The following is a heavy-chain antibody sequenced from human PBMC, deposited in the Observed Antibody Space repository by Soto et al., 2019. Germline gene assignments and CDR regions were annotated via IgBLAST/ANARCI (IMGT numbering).Heavy chain of an antibody. CDR2: INPNSGVT. Sequence: VQLVQSGAEVNKPGASVKVSCKASGDTFTDYYMHWVRQAPGQGLEWMGWINPNSGVTRYAQKCRGWVTMTRDTSIRTVYMELSRLKSDDTAVYYCARESGGATATLDYYYFYMDVWGKGTTVTVSS. CDR1: GDTFTDYY. V-gene: IGHV1-2*04. CDR3: ARESGGATATLDYYYFYMDV. J-gene: IGHJ6*03. D-gene: IGHD5-12*01.